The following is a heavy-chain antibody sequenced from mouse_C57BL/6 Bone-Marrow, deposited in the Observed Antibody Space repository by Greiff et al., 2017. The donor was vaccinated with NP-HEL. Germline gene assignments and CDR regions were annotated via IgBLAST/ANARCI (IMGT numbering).Heavy chain of an antibody. V-gene: IGHV14-4*01. Sequence: VQLQQSGAELVRPGASVKLSCTASGFNIKDDYMHWVKQRPEQGLEWIGWIDPENGDTEYASKFQGKATITADTSSNTAYLQISSLTSEDTAVYYCTTYYGFYAMDYWGQGTSVTVSS. J-gene: IGHJ4*01. CDR1: GFNIKDDY. D-gene: IGHD1-2*01. CDR3: TTYYGFYAMDY. CDR2: IDPENGDT.